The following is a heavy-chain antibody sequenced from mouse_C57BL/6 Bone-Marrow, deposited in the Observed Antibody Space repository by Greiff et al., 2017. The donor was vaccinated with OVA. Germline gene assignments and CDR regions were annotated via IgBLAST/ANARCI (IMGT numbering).Heavy chain of an antibody. Sequence: EVQLVESGGGLVQPGGSLSLSCAASGFTFTDYYMSWVRQPPGKALEWLGFIRNKANGYTTEYSASVKGRFTISRDNSQSILYLQMNALRAEDSATYYCASPDYGSSYNWYFDVWGTGTTVTVSS. V-gene: IGHV7-3*01. D-gene: IGHD1-1*01. CDR3: ASPDYGSSYNWYFDV. CDR2: IRNKANGYTT. CDR1: GFTFTDYY. J-gene: IGHJ1*03.